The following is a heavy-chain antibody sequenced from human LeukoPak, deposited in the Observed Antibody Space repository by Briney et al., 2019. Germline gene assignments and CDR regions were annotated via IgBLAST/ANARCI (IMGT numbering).Heavy chain of an antibody. D-gene: IGHD1-1*01. CDR3: ARTLHDVLLMYYFDY. Sequence: SETLSLTCTVSGGSISSSSYYWGWIRQPPGKGLEWIGSIYYSGSTYYNPSLKSRVTISVDTSKNQFSLKLSSVTAADTAVYYCARTLHDVLLMYYFDYWGQGTLVTVSS. CDR2: IYYSGST. CDR1: GGSISSSSYY. J-gene: IGHJ4*02. V-gene: IGHV4-39*01.